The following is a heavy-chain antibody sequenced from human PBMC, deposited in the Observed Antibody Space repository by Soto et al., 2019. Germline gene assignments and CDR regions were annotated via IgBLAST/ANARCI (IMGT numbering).Heavy chain of an antibody. J-gene: IGHJ6*02. CDR3: ASALHLRFLEWSNYYYYGMDV. CDR2: IIPIFGTA. V-gene: IGHV1-69*13. CDR1: GGTFSSYA. Sequence: GASVKVSCKASGGTFSSYAISWVRQAPGQGLEWMGGIIPIFGTANYAQKFQGRVTITADESTSTAYMELSSLRSEDTAVYYCASALHLRFLEWSNYYYYGMDVWGQGTTVTVSS. D-gene: IGHD3-3*01.